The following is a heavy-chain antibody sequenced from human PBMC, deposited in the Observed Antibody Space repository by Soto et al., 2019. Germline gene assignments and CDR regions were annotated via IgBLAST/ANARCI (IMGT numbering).Heavy chain of an antibody. D-gene: IGHD3-22*01. CDR3: ASNGYDYPNWFDP. Sequence: QVQLQESGPGLVKPSETLSLTCTVSGGSISSYYWSWIRQPPGKGLEWIGYIHYSGSTNYNPSLKSRVTRSLDTSKKQVSLKLSSVPAADTAVYYCASNGYDYPNWFDPWGQGTLVTVSS. V-gene: IGHV4-59*01. CDR1: GGSISSYY. J-gene: IGHJ5*02. CDR2: IHYSGST.